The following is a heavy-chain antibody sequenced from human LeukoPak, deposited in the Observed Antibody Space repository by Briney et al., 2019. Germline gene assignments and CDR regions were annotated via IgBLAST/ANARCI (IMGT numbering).Heavy chain of an antibody. J-gene: IGHJ3*02. V-gene: IGHV4-59*01. CDR3: ARDVKWFGDNNDAFDI. CDR1: GGSISSYY. CDR2: IYYGGST. Sequence: KPSETLSLTCTVSGGSISSYYWSWIRQPPGKGLEWIGYIYYGGSTNYNPSLKSRVTISVDTSKNQFSLKLSSVTAADTAVYYCARDVKWFGDNNDAFDIWGQGTMVTVSS. D-gene: IGHD3-10*01.